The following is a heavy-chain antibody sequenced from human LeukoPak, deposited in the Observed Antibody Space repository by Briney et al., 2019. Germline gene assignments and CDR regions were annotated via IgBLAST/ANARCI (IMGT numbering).Heavy chain of an antibody. Sequence: GESPKISCKGSGYGLTSYWIGWVRQMPGKGLEWMGIIYPGDSDPRYSPSSQGQVTISADKSISTAYLQWSSLQASDTAMYYCARQYYFDYWGQGTLVTVSS. V-gene: IGHV5-51*01. J-gene: IGHJ4*02. CDR3: ARQYYFDY. CDR2: IYPGDSDP. CDR1: GYGLTSYW.